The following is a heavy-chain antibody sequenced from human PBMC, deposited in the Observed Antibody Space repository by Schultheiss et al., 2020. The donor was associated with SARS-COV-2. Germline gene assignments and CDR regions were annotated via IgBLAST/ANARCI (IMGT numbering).Heavy chain of an antibody. D-gene: IGHD6-13*01. Sequence: GESLKISCSASGFTFSNYAMHWVRQAPGKGLEWVSAISGSGGSTYYADSVKGRFTISRDNSKNTLYLQMNSLRAEDTALYYCAKGGSSWYNPGVYYMDVWGKGTTVTVSS. CDR2: ISGSGGST. CDR3: AKGGSSWYNPGVYYMDV. CDR1: GFTFSNYA. V-gene: IGHV3-23*01. J-gene: IGHJ6*03.